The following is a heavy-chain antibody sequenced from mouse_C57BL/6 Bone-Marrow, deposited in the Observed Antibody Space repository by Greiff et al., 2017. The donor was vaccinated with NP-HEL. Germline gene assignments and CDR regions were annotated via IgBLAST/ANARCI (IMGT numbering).Heavy chain of an antibody. J-gene: IGHJ4*01. D-gene: IGHD1-1*01. CDR3: ARGEGTTVVGGYYAMDY. V-gene: IGHV1-55*01. CDR2: IYPGSGSP. CDR1: GYTFTSYW. Sequence: QVQLQQPGAELVKPGASVKMSCKASGYTFTSYWITWVKQRPGQGLEWIGDIYPGSGSPNYNEKFKSKATLTVDTSSSTAYMQLSSLTSEDSAVYYCARGEGTTVVGGYYAMDYWGQGTSVTVSS.